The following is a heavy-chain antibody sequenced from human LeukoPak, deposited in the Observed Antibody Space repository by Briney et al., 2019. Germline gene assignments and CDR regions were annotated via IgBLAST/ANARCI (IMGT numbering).Heavy chain of an antibody. Sequence: GGSLRLSCAASGFTFSSYGMHWVRQAPGKGLEWVAVIWYDGSNKLYADSVGGRFTISRDNSENTLSLQMDSPRAEDTAVYYCARDGGRLYYFDYWGQGTLVTVSS. CDR3: ARDGGRLYYFDY. CDR2: IWYDGSNK. D-gene: IGHD1-26*01. CDR1: GFTFSSYG. J-gene: IGHJ4*02. V-gene: IGHV3-33*01.